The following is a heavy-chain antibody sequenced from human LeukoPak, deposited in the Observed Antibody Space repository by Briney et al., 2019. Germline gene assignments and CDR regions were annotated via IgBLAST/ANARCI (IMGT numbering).Heavy chain of an antibody. Sequence: ASVKVSCKASGYTFTGYYMHWARQAPGRGLEWMGWINPNSGGTNYAQKFQGRVTMTRDTSISTAYMELSRLRSDDTAVYYCARSWEYQRPYYMDVWGKGTTVTVSS. CDR1: GYTFTGYY. J-gene: IGHJ6*03. D-gene: IGHD2-2*01. V-gene: IGHV1-2*02. CDR3: ARSWEYQRPYYMDV. CDR2: INPNSGGT.